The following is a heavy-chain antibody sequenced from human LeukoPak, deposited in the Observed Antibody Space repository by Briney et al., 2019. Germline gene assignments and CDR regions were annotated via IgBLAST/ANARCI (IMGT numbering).Heavy chain of an antibody. J-gene: IGHJ4*02. D-gene: IGHD6-19*01. Sequence: SETLSLTCNVYGGSFSNFYWSWIRQPPGKGLKWIGEINQGGSTNYNPSLKSRVTISVDTSKNQFSLKLTSVTAADTAVYYCARARDLSSGADYWGQGTLVTVSS. V-gene: IGHV4-34*01. CDR2: INQGGST. CDR3: ARARDLSSGADY. CDR1: GGSFSNFY.